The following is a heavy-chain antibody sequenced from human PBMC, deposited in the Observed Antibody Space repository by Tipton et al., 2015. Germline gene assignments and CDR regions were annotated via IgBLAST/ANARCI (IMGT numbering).Heavy chain of an antibody. CDR2: IYSGDSDA. V-gene: IGHV5-51*01. CDR3: ARGYSPRRWFDP. J-gene: IGHJ5*02. CDR1: EDIFRSYW. Sequence: VQLVQSGAVVKKPGESLKISCKGSEDIFRSYWIGWVRQMPGKSMAWMGIIYSGDSDAKYSPSFEGQVTISADKSINTAYLQWRSLKTSDTAMYYCARGYSPRRWFDPWGQGTLVTVSS. D-gene: IGHD5-18*01.